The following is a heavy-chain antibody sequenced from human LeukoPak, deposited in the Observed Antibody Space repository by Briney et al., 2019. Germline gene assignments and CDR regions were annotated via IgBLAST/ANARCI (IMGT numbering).Heavy chain of an antibody. D-gene: IGHD3-10*01. CDR2: INPNSGGT. Sequence: ASVKVSCKASGYTFTGYYMHWVRQAPGQGLAWMGWINPNSGGTNYAQKFQGRVTMTRDTSISTAYMELSRLRSDDTAVYYCARDITTGESPPNWFDSWGQGTLVTVSS. V-gene: IGHV1-2*02. CDR3: ARDITTGESPPNWFDS. CDR1: GYTFTGYY. J-gene: IGHJ5*01.